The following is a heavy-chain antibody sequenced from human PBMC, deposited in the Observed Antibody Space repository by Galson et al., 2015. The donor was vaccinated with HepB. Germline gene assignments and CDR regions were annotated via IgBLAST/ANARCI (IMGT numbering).Heavy chain of an antibody. CDR1: GFTFSSYT. CDR3: AKDRSIAATGMGGY. J-gene: IGHJ4*02. V-gene: IGHV3-23*01. D-gene: IGHD6-13*01. CDR2: ISGSGDST. Sequence: SLRLSCAVPGFTFSSYTMTWVRQAPGKGLEWVSAISGSGDSTYYADSVKGRFTISRDNSKNTLYLQMNSLRAEDTALYYCAKDRSIAATGMGGYWGQGTLVPVSS.